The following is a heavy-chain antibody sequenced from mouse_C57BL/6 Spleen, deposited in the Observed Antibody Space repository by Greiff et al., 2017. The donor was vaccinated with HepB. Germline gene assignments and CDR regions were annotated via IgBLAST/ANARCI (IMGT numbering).Heavy chain of an antibody. J-gene: IGHJ1*03. Sequence: EVKLVESGGGLVKPGGSLKLSCAASGFTFSDYGMHWVRQAPEKGLEWVAYISSGSSTIYYADTVKGRFTISRDNAKNTLFLQMTSLRSEDTAMYYCARRFQNYYGSSSYWYFDVWGTGTTVTVSS. CDR3: ARRFQNYYGSSSYWYFDV. CDR2: ISSGSSTI. CDR1: GFTFSDYG. D-gene: IGHD1-1*01. V-gene: IGHV5-17*01.